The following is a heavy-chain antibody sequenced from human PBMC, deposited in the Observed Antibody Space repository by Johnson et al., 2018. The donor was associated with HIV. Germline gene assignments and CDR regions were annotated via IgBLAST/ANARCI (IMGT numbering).Heavy chain of an antibody. CDR2: IRYDGSNK. J-gene: IGHJ3*02. V-gene: IGHV3-30*02. CDR1: DFTFSSYG. D-gene: IGHD1-14*01. CDR3: ARGSRYTFDNEDVHLLHAFDI. Sequence: QVQLVESGGGVVQPGGSLRLSCAASDFTFSSYGMHWVRQAPGKGLEWVAFIRYDGSNKYYADSVKGRFTISRDNSKNTLYLEMNTLRPEDTAMYSCARGSRYTFDNEDVHLLHAFDIWGQGTMVTVSS.